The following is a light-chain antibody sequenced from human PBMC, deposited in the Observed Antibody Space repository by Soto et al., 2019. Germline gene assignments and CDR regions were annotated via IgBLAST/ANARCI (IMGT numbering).Light chain of an antibody. Sequence: DIQMTQSPSTLSASVGDRVTITCRASQSISSYVNWYQQKPGKAPKLLIYGASSLQSGVPSRFSGSGSGTDFTLNISSLQPEDFATYYCQQTYSSPRTFGQGTKVDI. CDR1: QSISSY. J-gene: IGKJ1*01. V-gene: IGKV1-39*01. CDR2: GAS. CDR3: QQTYSSPRT.